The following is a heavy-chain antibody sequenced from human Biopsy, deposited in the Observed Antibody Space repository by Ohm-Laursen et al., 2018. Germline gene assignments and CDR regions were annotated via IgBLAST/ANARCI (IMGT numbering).Heavy chain of an antibody. CDR2: INAKTGDT. Sequence: ASVKVSCKASGYTFTGYHVHWVRQAPGQGLEWMGWINAKTGDTNYAQKFQGRVTMTRDTSISTAYVDLSSLRSDDTAVYYCTRGGYYYDSLAYYYWFDPWGQGTLVTVSS. CDR1: GYTFTGYH. V-gene: IGHV1-2*02. D-gene: IGHD3-22*01. CDR3: TRGGYYYDSLAYYYWFDP. J-gene: IGHJ5*02.